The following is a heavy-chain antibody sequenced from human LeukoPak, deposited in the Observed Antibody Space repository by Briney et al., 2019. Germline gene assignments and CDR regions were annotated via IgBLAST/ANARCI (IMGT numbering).Heavy chain of an antibody. Sequence: PSETLSLTCTVSGGSISSGSYYWSWIRQPPGKGLEWIGYIYYSGSTYYNPSLKSRVTISVDTSKNQFSLKLSSVTAADTAVYYCARVLGYCSSTSCPQEYYFDYWGQGTLVTVSS. D-gene: IGHD2-2*01. CDR3: ARVLGYCSSTSCPQEYYFDY. V-gene: IGHV4-30-4*08. CDR1: GGSISSGSYY. J-gene: IGHJ4*02. CDR2: IYYSGST.